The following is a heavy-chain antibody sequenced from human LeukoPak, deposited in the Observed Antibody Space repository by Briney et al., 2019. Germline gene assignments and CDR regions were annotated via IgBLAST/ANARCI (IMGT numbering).Heavy chain of an antibody. D-gene: IGHD3-10*01. J-gene: IGHJ4*02. CDR3: ARDGGVLNYYGPGSYFDY. V-gene: IGHV3-11*01. CDR1: GFTFSDYY. Sequence: GGSLRLSCAASGFTFSDYYMSWIRQAPGKGLEWVSYISSSGSTIYYADSVKGRFTISRDNAKNSLYLQMNSLRAEDTAVYYCARDGGVLNYYGPGSYFDYWGQGTLVTVSS. CDR2: ISSSGSTI.